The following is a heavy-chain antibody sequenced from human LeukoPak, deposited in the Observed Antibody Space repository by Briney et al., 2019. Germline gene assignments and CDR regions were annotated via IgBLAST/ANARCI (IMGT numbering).Heavy chain of an antibody. CDR2: MNPNSGNT. J-gene: IGHJ6*02. V-gene: IGHV1-8*01. D-gene: IGHD6-13*01. Sequence: ASVKVFCKASGYTFTSYDINWVRQATGQGLEWMGWMNPNSGNTGYAQKFQGRVTMTRNTSISTAYMELSSLRSEDTAVYYCAREGAFQSSSWSLIYYYYGMDVWGQGTTVTVSS. CDR1: GYTFTSYD. CDR3: AREGAFQSSSWSLIYYYYGMDV.